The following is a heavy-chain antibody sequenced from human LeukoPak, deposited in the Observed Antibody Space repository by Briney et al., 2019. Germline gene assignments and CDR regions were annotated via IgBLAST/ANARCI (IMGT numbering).Heavy chain of an antibody. CDR1: GFTFSSYA. D-gene: IGHD3-22*01. CDR3: AKDAYDSSGDDDAFDI. V-gene: IGHV3-23*01. Sequence: PGGSLRLSCAASGFTFSSYAMSWVRQAPGKGLEWVSGISGSGGSTYYADSVKGRFTISRDNSKNTLYLQMNSLRAEDTAVYYCAKDAYDSSGDDDAFDIWGQGTMVTVSS. J-gene: IGHJ3*02. CDR2: ISGSGGST.